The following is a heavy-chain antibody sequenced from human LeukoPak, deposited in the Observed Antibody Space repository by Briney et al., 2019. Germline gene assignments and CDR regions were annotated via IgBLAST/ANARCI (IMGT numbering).Heavy chain of an antibody. CDR2: INHSGST. D-gene: IGHD2-15*01. V-gene: IGHV4-34*01. J-gene: IGHJ4*02. CDR1: GGSFSGYC. Sequence: PSETLSLTCAVYGGSFSGYCWSWIRQPPGKGLEWIGEINHSGSTNYNPSLKSRVTISVDTSKNQFSLKLSSVTAADTAVYYCARAVSLYCSGGSCPYYFDYWGQGTLVTVSS. CDR3: ARAVSLYCSGGSCPYYFDY.